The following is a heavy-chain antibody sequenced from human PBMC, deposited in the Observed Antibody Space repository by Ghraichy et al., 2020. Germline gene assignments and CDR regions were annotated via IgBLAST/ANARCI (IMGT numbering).Heavy chain of an antibody. CDR2: IYYSGST. J-gene: IGHJ6*02. Sequence: SQTLSLTCTVSGGSITNSRYYWVWIRQPPEKGLEWIGNIYYSGSTYYNPSLKSLITLSVDTSKNQFSLKLNFVTAADTAVYYCARLARRETLISYYYHGLDVWGQGTTVTVSS. V-gene: IGHV4-39*01. CDR1: GGSITNSRYY. D-gene: IGHD1-14*01. CDR3: ARLARRETLISYYYHGLDV.